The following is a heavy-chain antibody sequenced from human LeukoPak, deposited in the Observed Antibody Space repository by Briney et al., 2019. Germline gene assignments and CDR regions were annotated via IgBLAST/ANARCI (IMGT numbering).Heavy chain of an antibody. J-gene: IGHJ5*02. Sequence: SETLSLTCAVYGGSFSGYYWSWIRQPPGKGLEWIGEMNHSGSTNYNPSLKSRVTISVDTSKNQFSLKLSSVTAADTAVYYCARVIGYCSSTSCHNWFDPWGQGTLVTVSS. CDR2: MNHSGST. CDR1: GGSFSGYY. CDR3: ARVIGYCSSTSCHNWFDP. V-gene: IGHV4-34*01. D-gene: IGHD2-2*01.